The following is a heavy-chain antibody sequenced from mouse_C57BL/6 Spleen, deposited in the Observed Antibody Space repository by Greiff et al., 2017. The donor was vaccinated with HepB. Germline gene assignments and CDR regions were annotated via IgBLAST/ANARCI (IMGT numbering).Heavy chain of an antibody. CDR2: INPNNGGT. CDR1: GYTFTDYN. V-gene: IGHV1-22*01. Sequence: DVKLQESGPELVKPGASVKMSCKASGYTFTDYNMDWVKQSHGKSLEWIGYINPNNGGTSYNQTFKGKATLTVNKSSSTAYMELRSLTSEDSAVYYCARGGYVGYWGQGTTLTVAS. D-gene: IGHD3-1*01. CDR3: ARGGYVGY. J-gene: IGHJ2*01.